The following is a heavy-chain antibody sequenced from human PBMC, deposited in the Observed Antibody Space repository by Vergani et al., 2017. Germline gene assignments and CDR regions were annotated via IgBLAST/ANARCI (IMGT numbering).Heavy chain of an antibody. J-gene: IGHJ3*01. CDR3: TKGSVYYHDSAGHGYDPYTGFDL. CDR2: INTDGSGK. CDR1: GFTFNNYW. Sequence: EVQLVESGGGLVQSGGSLRLACAASGFTFNNYWMSWVRQAPGKGLEWVANINTDGSGKHHLDSVKGRFTISRDNAKNSVYLEMNSLRFEDTAVYFCTKGSVYYHDSAGHGYDPYTGFDLWGQGTLVTVSS. V-gene: IGHV3-7*03. D-gene: IGHD5-12*01.